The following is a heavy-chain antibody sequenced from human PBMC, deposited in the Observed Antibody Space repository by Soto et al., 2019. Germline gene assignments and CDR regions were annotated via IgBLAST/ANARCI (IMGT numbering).Heavy chain of an antibody. CDR1: VFTSTSYS. CDR2: ISSTTNYI. V-gene: IGHV3-21*06. J-gene: IGHJ4*02. Sequence: WWSLRLSCSASVFTSTSYSMNWFRQAPGKGLEWVSSISSTTNYIYYGDSMKGRFTISRDNAKNSLYLEMNSLRAEDTAVYYCARESEDLTSNFDYWGQGTLVTVSS. CDR3: ARESEDLTSNFDY.